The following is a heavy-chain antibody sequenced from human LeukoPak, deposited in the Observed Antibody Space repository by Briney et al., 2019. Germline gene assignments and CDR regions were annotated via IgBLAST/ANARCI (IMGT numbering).Heavy chain of an antibody. CDR1: GGSINRGGSY. Sequence: SETLSLTCTVSGGSINRGGSYWNWIRQRPGKGLEWIGCIHDSGSTYYNPSLKSRVNISVDTSKNQFSLKLNSVTAADTAVYYCARDRSDSTTSYFDYWGQGTLVTVSS. CDR2: IHDSGST. CDR3: ARDRSDSTTSYFDY. V-gene: IGHV4-31*03. D-gene: IGHD3-10*01. J-gene: IGHJ4*02.